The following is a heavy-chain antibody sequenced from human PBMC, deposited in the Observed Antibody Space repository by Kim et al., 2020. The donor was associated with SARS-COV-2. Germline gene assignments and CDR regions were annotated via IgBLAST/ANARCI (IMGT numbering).Heavy chain of an antibody. Sequence: GGSLRLSCVVSGFNFNNNVMHWVRQAPGKGPVWVSRISHDGSVTNYADSVNDRFTVSRDNSKDTLYLQMDSLRVDDTAVYYCTRDVDWVFFDYWGPGTLV. V-gene: IGHV3-74*01. CDR2: ISHDGSVT. CDR3: TRDVDWVFFDY. J-gene: IGHJ4*02. D-gene: IGHD3-9*01. CDR1: GFNFNNNV.